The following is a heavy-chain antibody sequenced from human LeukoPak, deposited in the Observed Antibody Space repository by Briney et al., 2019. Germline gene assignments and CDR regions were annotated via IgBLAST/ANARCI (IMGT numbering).Heavy chain of an antibody. Sequence: SETSSLTCTVSGGYVSSGSYYWSWIRQPPGKGLEWIGYIYYSGSTNYNPSLKSRVTISVDTSKNQFSLKLSSVTAADTAVYYCASANYGSGSYYIDYWGQGTLVTVSS. CDR1: GGYVSSGSYY. V-gene: IGHV4-61*01. D-gene: IGHD3-10*01. J-gene: IGHJ4*02. CDR3: ASANYGSGSYYIDY. CDR2: IYYSGST.